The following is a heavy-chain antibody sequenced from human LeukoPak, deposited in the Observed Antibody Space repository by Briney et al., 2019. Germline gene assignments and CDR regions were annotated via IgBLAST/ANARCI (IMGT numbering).Heavy chain of an antibody. CDR3: AKDRDYYYYYMDV. V-gene: IGHV3-48*01. Sequence: GGSLRLSCAVSGFTFSIYSMNWVRQAPGKGLEWLSYINSGSSIYQADSVKGRFTISRDNAKNSLYLQMNSLRAEDTAVYYCAKDRDYYYYYMDVWGKGTTVTVSS. J-gene: IGHJ6*03. CDR1: GFTFSIYS. CDR2: INSGSSI.